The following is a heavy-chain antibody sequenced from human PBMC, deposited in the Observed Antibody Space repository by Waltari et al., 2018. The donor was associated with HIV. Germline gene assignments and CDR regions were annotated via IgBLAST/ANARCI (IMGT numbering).Heavy chain of an antibody. Sequence: QVQLVQSGAEVKKPGASVKVSCKASGYTFTSYYMHWVRQAPGQGLEWMGIINPSGGSTSYAQKFQGRVTMTRDTSTSTVYMELSSLRSEDTAVYYCARQRGYLRSGYHYYGMDVWGQGTTVTVSS. J-gene: IGHJ6*02. D-gene: IGHD3-3*01. CDR1: GYTFTSYY. V-gene: IGHV1-46*03. CDR3: ARQRGYLRSGYHYYGMDV. CDR2: INPSGGST.